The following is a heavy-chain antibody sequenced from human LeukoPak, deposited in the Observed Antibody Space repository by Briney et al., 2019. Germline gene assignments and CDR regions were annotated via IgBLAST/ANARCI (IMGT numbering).Heavy chain of an antibody. V-gene: IGHV3-30*02. CDR3: ATGSGYDRTGGYFDY. CDR1: GFTFSSYG. J-gene: IGHJ4*02. D-gene: IGHD5-12*01. CDR2: IRHDGSNK. Sequence: GGSLRLSCAASGFTFSSYGMHWVRQAPGKGLAWVTFIRHDGSNKYYADSVKGRFTISRDNSKNTLYLQMNRLRAEDTAVYYCATGSGYDRTGGYFDYWGQGTLVTVSS.